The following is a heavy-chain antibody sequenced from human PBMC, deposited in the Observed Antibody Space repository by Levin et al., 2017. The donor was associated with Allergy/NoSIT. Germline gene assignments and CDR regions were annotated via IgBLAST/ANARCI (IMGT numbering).Heavy chain of an antibody. CDR1: GNSVSSNSAV. D-gene: IGHD6-13*01. CDR2: TYYRSKWYY. J-gene: IGHJ4*02. V-gene: IGHV6-1*01. CDR3: ARGGAAAGFDY. Sequence: SQTLSLPCAISGNSVSSNSAVWNWIRQSPSRGLEWLGRTYYRSKWYYDYAASVKSRITIDPDTSKNQFSLQLNSVTPEDTAVYYCARGGAAAGFDYWGQGTLVTVSS.